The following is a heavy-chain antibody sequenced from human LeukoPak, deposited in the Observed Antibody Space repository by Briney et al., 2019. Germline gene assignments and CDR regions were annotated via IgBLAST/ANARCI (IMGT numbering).Heavy chain of an antibody. V-gene: IGHV3-7*01. Sequence: GGSLRLSGAASGFSLSGYWMTWLRQAPGKGLEWVARLHADGVEQNYVDSVTGRFTMSRDNAKNSLDLQMNSLRVEDTAVYYCARGGYSFDYLGQGTLVAVTS. CDR3: ARGGYSFDY. CDR2: LHADGVEQ. J-gene: IGHJ4*02. D-gene: IGHD5-18*01. CDR1: GFSLSGYW.